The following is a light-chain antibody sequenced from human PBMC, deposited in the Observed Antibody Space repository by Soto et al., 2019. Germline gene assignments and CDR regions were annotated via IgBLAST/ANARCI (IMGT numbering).Light chain of an antibody. V-gene: IGKV1-5*01. CDR2: DAS. CDR1: QSISSW. CDR3: QQYNSYRLT. J-gene: IGKJ4*01. Sequence: DIQMTQSPSTLSASVGDRVTLTCRASQSISSWLAWYQQKPGKAPKLLIYDASSLESGVPSRFSGSGSGTEFTLTISSLQPDDFATYYCQQYNSYRLTFGGGTKVEIK.